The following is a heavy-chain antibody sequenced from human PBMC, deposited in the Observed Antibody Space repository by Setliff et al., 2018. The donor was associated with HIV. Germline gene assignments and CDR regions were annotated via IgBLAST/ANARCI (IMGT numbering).Heavy chain of an antibody. CDR3: ARSLHYGDYPYYFDY. V-gene: IGHV3-23*01. CDR2: ISGSDGST. Sequence: GGSLRLSCAASRFTFSSYAMSWVRQAPGKGPEWVSGISGSDGSTYYADSVKGRFTISRDNAKNSLYLQMDSLRAEDTAVYYCARSLHYGDYPYYFDYWGQGTLVTVSS. D-gene: IGHD4-17*01. J-gene: IGHJ4*02. CDR1: RFTFSSYA.